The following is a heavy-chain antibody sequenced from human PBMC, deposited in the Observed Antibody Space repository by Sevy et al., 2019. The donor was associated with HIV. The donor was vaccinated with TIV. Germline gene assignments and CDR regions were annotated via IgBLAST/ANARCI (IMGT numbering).Heavy chain of an antibody. J-gene: IGHJ4*02. Sequence: GGSLRLSCAASGFTFSSYSMNWVRQAPGKGLEWVSSISSSSSYIYYADSVKARFTISRDNAKNSLYLQMNSLRAEDTAVYYCTRARGAFFEGSTSPFGDYWGQGTLVTVSS. D-gene: IGHD2-2*01. CDR1: GFTFSSYS. CDR2: ISSSSSYI. V-gene: IGHV3-21*01. CDR3: TRARGAFFEGSTSPFGDY.